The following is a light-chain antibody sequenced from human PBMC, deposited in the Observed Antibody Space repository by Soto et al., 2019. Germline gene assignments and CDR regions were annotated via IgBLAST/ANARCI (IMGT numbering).Light chain of an antibody. Sequence: QSALTQPASVSGSPRQSITISCTGTSNDVGGYNYVSWYQQHPGKAPKLMIYDVSNRPSGVSNRFSGSKSGNTASLTISGLQAEDEADYYFSSFTTGSTVVFGGGTKLTVL. CDR3: SSFTTGSTVV. V-gene: IGLV2-14*01. J-gene: IGLJ2*01. CDR2: DVS. CDR1: SNDVGGYNY.